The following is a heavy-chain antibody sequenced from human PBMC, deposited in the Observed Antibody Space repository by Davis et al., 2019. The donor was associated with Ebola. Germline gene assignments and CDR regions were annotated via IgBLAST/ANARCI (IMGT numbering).Heavy chain of an antibody. CDR1: RFTFSSYA. D-gene: IGHD6-13*01. V-gene: IGHV3-30*04. Sequence: GESLKISCAASRFTFSSYAMYWVRQAPGKGLDWVAVISDDGRNKYYADSVKGRFTISRDNSKNTLYLETNSLRAEDTAVYYCARSPSNSWHIFDYWGQGTLVTVSS. CDR3: ARSPSNSWHIFDY. CDR2: ISDDGRNK. J-gene: IGHJ4*02.